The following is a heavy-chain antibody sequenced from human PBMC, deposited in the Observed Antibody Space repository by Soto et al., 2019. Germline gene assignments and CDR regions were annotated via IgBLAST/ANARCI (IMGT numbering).Heavy chain of an antibody. CDR1: GFTFSSYS. Sequence: EVQLVESGGGLVKPGGSLRLSCAASGFTFSSYSMNWVRQAPGKGLEWVSSISSSSSYIYYADSVKGRFTISRDNAKNSLYLQMNSLRAEDTAVYYCARDRPQRYYGSDYYYYYGMDVWGQGTTVTVSS. CDR2: ISSSSSYI. J-gene: IGHJ6*02. CDR3: ARDRPQRYYGSDYYYYYGMDV. V-gene: IGHV3-21*01. D-gene: IGHD3-10*01.